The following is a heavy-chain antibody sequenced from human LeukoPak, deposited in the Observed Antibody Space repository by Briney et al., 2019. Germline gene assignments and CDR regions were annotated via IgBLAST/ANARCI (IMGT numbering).Heavy chain of an antibody. CDR1: GGSISNYY. CDR3: ARDVDGYNALDY. V-gene: IGHV4-59*01. J-gene: IGHJ4*02. D-gene: IGHD5-24*01. CDR2: IYYSGST. Sequence: PSEALSLTCTVSGGSISNYYWSWIRQPPGKGLEWIGYIYYSGSTNYNPSLKSRVTISVDTSKNQFSLKLSSVTAADTAVYYCARDVDGYNALDYWGQGTLVTVSS.